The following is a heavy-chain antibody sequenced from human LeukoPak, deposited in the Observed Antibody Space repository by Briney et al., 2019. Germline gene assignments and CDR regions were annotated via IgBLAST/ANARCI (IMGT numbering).Heavy chain of an antibody. D-gene: IGHD3-10*01. CDR2: INPSGGST. Sequence: ASVTVSFKASGYTFTSYYMHWVRQAPGQGVEWMGIINPSGGSTSYAQKFQGRVTITRDTSTSTVYMELSSLRSEDTAVYYCARFTYYYGSGSEYNWFDPWGQGTLVTVSS. CDR1: GYTFTSYY. CDR3: ARFTYYYGSGSEYNWFDP. J-gene: IGHJ5*02. V-gene: IGHV1-46*01.